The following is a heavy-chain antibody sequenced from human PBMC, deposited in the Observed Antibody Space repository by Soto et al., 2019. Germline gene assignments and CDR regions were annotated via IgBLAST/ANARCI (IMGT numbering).Heavy chain of an antibody. CDR1: GYTFTTYG. CDR3: AIRIVGTTPGTFDY. Sequence: QVQLVQSGAEVKKPGASVKVSCKTSGYTFTTYGISWVRQAPGQGLEWMGWISASNGNTNYAQNLRGRVTMTTDTSTSTAYMELRSLRSYDTAVYYCAIRIVGTTPGTFDYWGQGTLVTVSS. D-gene: IGHD1-26*01. V-gene: IGHV1-18*01. J-gene: IGHJ4*02. CDR2: ISASNGNT.